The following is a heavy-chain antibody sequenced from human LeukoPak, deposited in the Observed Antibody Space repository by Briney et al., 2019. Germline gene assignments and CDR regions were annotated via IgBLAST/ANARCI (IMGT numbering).Heavy chain of an antibody. D-gene: IGHD3-3*02. J-gene: IGHJ5*02. CDR3: ARDISPLGWFDP. Sequence: SETLSLTCTVSGGSISTYYWNWLRQPPGKGLEWIGYIYYSGRTNYNASLRSRVTLSIDMFKNQFSLKLTSVTAADTAVYYCARDISPLGWFDPWGQGTLVTVPS. CDR1: GGSISTYY. CDR2: IYYSGRT. V-gene: IGHV4-59*01.